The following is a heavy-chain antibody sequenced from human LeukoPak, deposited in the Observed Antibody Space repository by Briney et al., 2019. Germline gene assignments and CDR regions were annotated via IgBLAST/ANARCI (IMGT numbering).Heavy chain of an antibody. Sequence: SETLSLTCSVSGGSISSYSWNWIRQPAGKGLEWIGRIYPSGNTNYNPSLKSRLTMSVDTAKNQFSLRLSSVTAADTAVYYCASMRYCSSTSCYGFDPWGQGALVTVSS. J-gene: IGHJ5*02. V-gene: IGHV4-4*07. CDR1: GGSISSYS. CDR3: ASMRYCSSTSCYGFDP. D-gene: IGHD2-2*01. CDR2: IYPSGNT.